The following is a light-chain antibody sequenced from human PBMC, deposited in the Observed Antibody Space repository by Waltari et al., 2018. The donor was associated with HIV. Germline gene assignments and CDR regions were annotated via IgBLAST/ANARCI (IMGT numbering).Light chain of an antibody. CDR1: SSTIGSNA. J-gene: IGLJ3*02. CDR2: SDN. Sequence: QSVLTQPPSASGTPGQRVTISCSGSSSTIGSNAVNWYQQVPGTAPKRLIYSDNQRPSGVPDRFSGSKSGTSASLAISGLQSEDEANYYCAAWDDSLNGPLFGGGTKLTVL. CDR3: AAWDDSLNGPL. V-gene: IGLV1-44*01.